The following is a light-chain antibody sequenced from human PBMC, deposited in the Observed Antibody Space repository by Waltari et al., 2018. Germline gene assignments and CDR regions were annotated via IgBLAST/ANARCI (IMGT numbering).Light chain of an antibody. V-gene: IGKV3-20*01. CDR2: AAS. J-gene: IGKJ1*01. Sequence: DIVLTQSPCTLSLSPGERVTLSCRASQSVWSNYLAWYQQKPGQAPRLLMYAASSRATGIADRFSGSGSGTDFTLTISRLEPEDFAMYWCQQYGSSPLTFGQGTTVEIK. CDR3: QQYGSSPLT. CDR1: QSVWSNY.